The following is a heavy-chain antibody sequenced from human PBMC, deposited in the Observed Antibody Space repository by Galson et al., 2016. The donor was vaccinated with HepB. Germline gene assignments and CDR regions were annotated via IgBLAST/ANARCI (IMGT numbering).Heavy chain of an antibody. CDR3: ARGLYYGSGNIVWF. CDR1: GFTFSDFG. V-gene: IGHV3-33*01. J-gene: IGHJ4*02. D-gene: IGHD3-10*01. CDR2: IRYDGRNK. Sequence: SLRLSCAASGFTFSDFGFHWIRQAPGKVLQWVAGIRYDGRNKYYADSVKGRFTISRDNSKNTVYLHMNSLRAEDTAVYYCARGLYYGSGNIVWFWGRGTLVAVSS.